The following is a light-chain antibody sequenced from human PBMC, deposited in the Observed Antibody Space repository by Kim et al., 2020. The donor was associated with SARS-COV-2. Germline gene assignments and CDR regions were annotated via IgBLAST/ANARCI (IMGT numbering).Light chain of an antibody. Sequence: QSALTQPASVSGSPGQSITISCTGTSSDIGGYQYVSWYQQHPGKPPKLMIFDVSHRPSGVSNRFSGSKSGNTASLTISRLQADDEADYYCSSYTTSSTRIFGGGTKVTVL. V-gene: IGLV2-14*03. J-gene: IGLJ2*01. CDR2: DVS. CDR3: SSYTTSSTRI. CDR1: SSDIGGYQY.